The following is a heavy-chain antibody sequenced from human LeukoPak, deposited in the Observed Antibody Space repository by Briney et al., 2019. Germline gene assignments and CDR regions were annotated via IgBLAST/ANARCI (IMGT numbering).Heavy chain of an antibody. CDR2: IDTSGST. Sequence: TLSLTCTVSGGSINSGSYYWSWIRQPAGKGLEWIGRIDTSGSTNYNPSLKSRVTISVDTSKNQFSLKLSSVTAADTAVYYCAKIGGNVVYWGQGTLVTVSS. CDR1: GGSINSGSYY. J-gene: IGHJ4*02. V-gene: IGHV4-61*02. D-gene: IGHD4-23*01. CDR3: AKIGGNVVY.